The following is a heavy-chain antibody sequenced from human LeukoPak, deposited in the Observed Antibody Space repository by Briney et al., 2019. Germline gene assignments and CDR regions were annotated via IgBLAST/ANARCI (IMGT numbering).Heavy chain of an antibody. CDR1: GFTFSNYA. J-gene: IGHJ4*02. Sequence: AGGSLRLSCAASGFTFSNYAMSWVRQAPGKGLEWVSGISGSGGDTYYADSVKGRFTISRDNSKNTLYLQMNSLRAEDTAVYYCAKDQSCTNNICHGDFDYWGQGTLVTVSS. D-gene: IGHD2-8*01. V-gene: IGHV3-23*01. CDR3: AKDQSCTNNICHGDFDY. CDR2: ISGSGGDT.